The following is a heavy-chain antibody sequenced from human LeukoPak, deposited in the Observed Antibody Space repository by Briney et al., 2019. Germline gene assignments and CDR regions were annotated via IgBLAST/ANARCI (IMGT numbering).Heavy chain of an antibody. CDR1: GGSISSSSYY. Sequence: SETLSLTCTVSGGSISSSSYYWGWIRQPPGKGLEWIGSIYYSGSTYYNPSLKSRVTISVDTSKNQFSLKLSCVTAADTAVYYCARLAYCGGDCYGFDYWGQGTLVTVSS. J-gene: IGHJ4*02. V-gene: IGHV4-39*01. CDR2: IYYSGST. D-gene: IGHD2-21*02. CDR3: ARLAYCGGDCYGFDY.